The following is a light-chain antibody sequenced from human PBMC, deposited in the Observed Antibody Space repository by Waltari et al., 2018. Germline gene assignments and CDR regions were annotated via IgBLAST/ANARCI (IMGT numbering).Light chain of an antibody. CDR1: QGVSSN. CDR2: GAA. V-gene: IGKV3-15*01. J-gene: IGKJ1*01. CDR3: QQYNNWPAWT. Sequence: EIVMTQSPATLSVSPGDRATLSCRASQGVSSNLAWYQQKPGQAPRLLNYGAATRATGTPARFSGSGSGTEFTLTISSLQSEDFAVYYCQQYNNWPAWTFGQGTKVEIK.